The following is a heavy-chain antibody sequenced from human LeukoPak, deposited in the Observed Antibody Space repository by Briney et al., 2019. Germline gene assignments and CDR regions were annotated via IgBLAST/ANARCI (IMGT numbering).Heavy chain of an antibody. D-gene: IGHD3/OR15-3a*01. J-gene: IGHJ4*02. V-gene: IGHV4-30-4*01. CDR2: IYYSGST. CDR1: GGSISSGDYY. CDR3: ARTGTGYLTFDY. Sequence: SQTLSLTCTVSGGSISSGDYYWSWIRQPPGKGLEWIGYIYYSGSTYYNPSLKSRVTISVDTSKNQFSLKLSSVTAADTAVYYCARTGTGYLTFDYWGQGTLVTVSS.